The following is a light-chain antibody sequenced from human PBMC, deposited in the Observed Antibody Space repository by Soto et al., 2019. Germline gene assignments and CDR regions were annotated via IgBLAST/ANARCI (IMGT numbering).Light chain of an antibody. J-gene: IGKJ4*01. CDR3: HQYSSAPFS. CDR1: QRISFY. V-gene: IGKV1-27*01. CDR2: AAS. Sequence: DIQMTQSPSSLSASVGDRVTITCRASQRISFYLNWYQQKPGEVPKLLISAASTLQSGFPSRFGGSGSGTDFTLTISSLQPEDVATYYCHQYSSAPFSFGGGTSVEIK.